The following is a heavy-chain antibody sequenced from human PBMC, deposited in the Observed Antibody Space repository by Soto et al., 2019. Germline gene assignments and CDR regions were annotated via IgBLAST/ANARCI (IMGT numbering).Heavy chain of an antibody. V-gene: IGHV1-8*01. CDR2: MSPNSGKT. D-gene: IGHD2-15*01. Sequence: QVQLVQSGAEVKKPGASVRVTCKTSGYTFTDYDVSWVRQASGQGLEWMGWMSPNSGKTGYVEKFQGRVTMTANTSLSNAEMELHSLRSEDTAIYFCARGRIGAAFWGQGTLVTVSS. CDR3: ARGRIGAAF. CDR1: GYTFTDYD. J-gene: IGHJ4*02.